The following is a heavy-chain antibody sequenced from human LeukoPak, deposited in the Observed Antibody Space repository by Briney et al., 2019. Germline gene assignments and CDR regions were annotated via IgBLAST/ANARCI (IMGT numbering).Heavy chain of an antibody. V-gene: IGHV4-4*07. CDR2: IYTSGST. Sequence: SETLSLTCTVSGGSISSYYWSWIRQPAGKGLEWIGRIYTSGSTNYNPSLKSRVTMSVDTSKNQFSLTLSSVTAADTAVYYCAREPMVRGVIPHFFDYWGQGTLVTVSS. J-gene: IGHJ4*02. CDR3: AREPMVRGVIPHFFDY. CDR1: GGSISSYY. D-gene: IGHD3-10*01.